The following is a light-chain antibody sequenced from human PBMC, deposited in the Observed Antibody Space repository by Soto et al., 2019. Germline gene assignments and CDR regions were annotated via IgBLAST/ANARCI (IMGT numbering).Light chain of an antibody. CDR3: QQYDTSPQT. Sequence: DIVLTQSPGTLSLSPGERATLSCRASQTVRNNYLAWYQQRPGQAPRLLIYGASHRATGIPDRFSGSGSGTDFTLTISRLEPEDFAAYYCQQYDTSPQTFGQGTKVDI. V-gene: IGKV3-20*01. CDR2: GAS. CDR1: QTVRNNY. J-gene: IGKJ1*01.